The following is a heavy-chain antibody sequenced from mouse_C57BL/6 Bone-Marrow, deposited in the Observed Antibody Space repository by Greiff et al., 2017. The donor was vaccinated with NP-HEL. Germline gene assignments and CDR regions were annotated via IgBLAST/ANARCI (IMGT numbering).Heavy chain of an antibody. CDR1: GFNIKDDY. CDR3: TTLAQATLFAY. CDR2: IDPENGDT. V-gene: IGHV14-4*01. Sequence: EVKVEESGAELVRPGASVKLSCTASGFNIKDDYMHWVKQRPEQGLEWIGWIDPENGDTEYASKFQGKATITADTSSNTAYLQLSSLTSEDTAVYYCTTLAQATLFAYWGQGTLVTVSA. J-gene: IGHJ3*01. D-gene: IGHD3-2*02.